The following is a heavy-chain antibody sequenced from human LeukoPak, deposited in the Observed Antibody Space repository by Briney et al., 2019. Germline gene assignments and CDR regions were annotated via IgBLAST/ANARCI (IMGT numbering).Heavy chain of an antibody. V-gene: IGHV6-1*01. D-gene: IGHD3-9*01. J-gene: IGHJ5*02. CDR3: AREVLYYDILTGYSSDNWFDP. CDR1: GDSVSSNSAA. Sequence: SQTLSLTCAISGDSVSSNSAAWNWIRQSPSRGLEWLTRTYFRSKWYNIYAVSVKSRIAINPDTSKNQFSLQLNSVTPEDTAVYYCAREVLYYDILTGYSSDNWFDPWGQGTLVTVSS. CDR2: TYFRSKWYN.